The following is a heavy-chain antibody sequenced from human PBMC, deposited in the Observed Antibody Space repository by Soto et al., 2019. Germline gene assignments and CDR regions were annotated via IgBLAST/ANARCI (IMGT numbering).Heavy chain of an antibody. D-gene: IGHD3-3*01. CDR1: GGTFSSYA. CDR3: ARVGGGGYDLWRSPRYYATFDS. CDR2: IIPIFGTA. Sequence: QVQLVQSGAEVKKPGSSVKVSCKASGGTFSSYAISWVRQAPGQGLEWMRGIIPIFGTANYAQKFQGRVTITADESTSTAYMELRSLESADSSVYYCARVGGGGYDLWRSPRYYATFDSWGQGTMVTVSS. V-gene: IGHV1-69*01. J-gene: IGHJ3*02.